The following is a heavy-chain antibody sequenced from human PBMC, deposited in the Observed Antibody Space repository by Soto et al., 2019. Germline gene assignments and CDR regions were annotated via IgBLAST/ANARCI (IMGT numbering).Heavy chain of an antibody. Sequence: ASETLSLTCTVSGGSISSYYWSWIRQPPGKGLEWIGYIYYSGSTNYNPSLKSRVTISVDTSKNQFSLKLSSVTAADTAVYYCARSGDFWSGYYSVWWFDPWGQGTLVTVSS. J-gene: IGHJ5*02. CDR2: IYYSGST. V-gene: IGHV4-59*01. CDR3: ARSGDFWSGYYSVWWFDP. D-gene: IGHD3-3*01. CDR1: GGSISSYY.